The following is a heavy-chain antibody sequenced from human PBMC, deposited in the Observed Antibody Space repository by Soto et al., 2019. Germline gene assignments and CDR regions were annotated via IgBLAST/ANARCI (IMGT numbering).Heavy chain of an antibody. V-gene: IGHV1-69*01. J-gene: IGHJ4*02. Sequence: QVQLVQSGAEVRKPGSSVKVSCKASGGTVSNSAISWLRQAPGQGLEWMGVIIPIFGPAVYARKFRGRVTITADESTSTAYMELSAVGSEDTAVYYCGRGSSWTKVEYWGQGTLVTVSS. CDR2: IIPIFGPA. CDR3: GRGSSWTKVEY. CDR1: GGTVSNSA. D-gene: IGHD2-15*01.